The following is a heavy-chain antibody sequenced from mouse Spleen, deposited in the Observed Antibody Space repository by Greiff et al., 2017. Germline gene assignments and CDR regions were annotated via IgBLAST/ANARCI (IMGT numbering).Heavy chain of an antibody. CDR2: INPSNGGT. Sequence: QVQLQQSGTELVKPGASVKLSCKASGYTFTSYWMHWVKQRPGQGLEWIGNINPSNGGTNYNEKFKSKATLTVDKSSSTAYMQLSSLTSEDSAVYYCARSMITTGGARFAYWGQGTLVTVSA. V-gene: IGHV1-53*01. CDR1: GYTFTSYW. CDR3: ARSMITTGGARFAY. D-gene: IGHD2-4*01. J-gene: IGHJ3*01.